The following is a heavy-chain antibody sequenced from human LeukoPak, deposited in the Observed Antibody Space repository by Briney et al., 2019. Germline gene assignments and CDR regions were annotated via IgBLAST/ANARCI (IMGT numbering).Heavy chain of an antibody. J-gene: IGHJ4*02. Sequence: SETLSLTCAVYGGSFSGYYWSWIRQPPGKGLEWIGYIYYSGSTYYNPSLKSRVTISVDTSKNQFSLKLSSVTAADTAVYYCARQKYGSGSYAFDYWGQGTLVTVSS. CDR1: GGSFSGYY. CDR3: ARQKYGSGSYAFDY. V-gene: IGHV4-30-4*01. CDR2: IYYSGST. D-gene: IGHD3-10*01.